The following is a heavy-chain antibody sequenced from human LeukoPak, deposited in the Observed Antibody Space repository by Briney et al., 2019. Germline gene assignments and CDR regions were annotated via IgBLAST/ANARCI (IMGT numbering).Heavy chain of an antibody. CDR1: GGSFSGYY. D-gene: IGHD6-6*01. J-gene: IGHJ4*02. Sequence: SETLSLTCAVYGGSFSGYYWSWIRQPPGKGLEWIGEINHSGSTNYNPSLKSRVTISVDTSKNQFSLKLSSVTAADTAVYYCALHSSSALFDYWGQETLVTVSS. V-gene: IGHV4-34*01. CDR3: ALHSSSALFDY. CDR2: INHSGST.